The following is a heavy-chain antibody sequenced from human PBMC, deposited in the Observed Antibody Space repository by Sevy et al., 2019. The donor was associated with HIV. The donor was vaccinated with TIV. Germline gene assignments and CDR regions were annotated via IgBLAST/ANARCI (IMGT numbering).Heavy chain of an antibody. CDR2: ISIRRSYT. J-gene: IGHJ4*02. CDR3: ARCRVVAADYYFEY. Sequence: GGSLRLSCAASAFTFSDYYMTWIRQAPGKGLEWISYISIRRSYTNYAASVKGRFTISRVNAKNSLYLQMNSLRAEDAAVYYCARCRVVAADYYFEYWGRGTLVTVSS. CDR1: AFTFSDYY. D-gene: IGHD1-26*01. V-gene: IGHV3-11*06.